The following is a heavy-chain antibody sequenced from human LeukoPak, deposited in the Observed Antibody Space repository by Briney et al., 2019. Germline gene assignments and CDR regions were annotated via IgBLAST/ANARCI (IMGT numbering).Heavy chain of an antibody. J-gene: IGHJ5*02. Sequence: ASVKVSCKASGYTFTGYYMHWVRQAPGQGLEWMGWINPNSGGTNYAQKFQGRVTMTRDTSISTAYMEQSRLRSDDTAVYYCATGALRELLWFDPWGQGTLVTVSS. D-gene: IGHD1-26*01. CDR3: ATGALRELLWFDP. CDR2: INPNSGGT. CDR1: GYTFTGYY. V-gene: IGHV1-2*02.